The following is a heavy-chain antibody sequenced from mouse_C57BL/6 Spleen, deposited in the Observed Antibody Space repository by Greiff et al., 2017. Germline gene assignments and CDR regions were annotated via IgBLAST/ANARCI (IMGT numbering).Heavy chain of an antibody. CDR3: ARGIYYYGSSLDY. J-gene: IGHJ2*01. V-gene: IGHV1-82*01. D-gene: IGHD1-1*01. CDR2: IYPGDGDT. Sequence: QVQLQQSGPELVKPGASVKISCKASGYAFSSSWMNWVKQRPGKGLEWIGRIYPGDGDTNYNGKFKGKATLTADKSSSTAYMQLSSLTSEDSAVYFCARGIYYYGSSLDYWGQGTTLTVSS. CDR1: GYAFSSSW.